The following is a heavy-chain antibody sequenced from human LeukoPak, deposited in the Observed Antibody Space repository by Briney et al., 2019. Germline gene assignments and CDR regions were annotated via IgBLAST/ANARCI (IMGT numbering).Heavy chain of an antibody. CDR1: GFNFNINW. V-gene: IGHV3-7*01. CDR3: AKDRVGGSYNY. CDR2: IKEDGSQQ. D-gene: IGHD3-10*01. Sequence: GGSLRLSCAASGFNFNINWMSWVRQAPGKGLEWVANIKEDGSQQNYVDSVEGRFTISRDNAKNSVYLQMNNLRADDTAVYYCAKDRVGGSYNYWGQGTLVTVSS. J-gene: IGHJ4*02.